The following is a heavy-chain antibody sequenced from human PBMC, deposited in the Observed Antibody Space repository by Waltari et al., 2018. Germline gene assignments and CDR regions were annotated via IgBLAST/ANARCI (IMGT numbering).Heavy chain of an antibody. D-gene: IGHD3-3*01. V-gene: IGHV3-33*01. J-gene: IGHJ3*02. CDR3: ARGDGGSGLGASDI. CDR2: IWYDGSNK. CDR1: VLSFLHLG. Sequence: QVQLVDSGGGVVQPGRSVGLSWVGLVLSFLHLGLNWVRQAPGKGLEWVAVIWYDGSNKNYVDSVKGRFTISRDNSKNTMYLEMNRLRAEDTAVYFCARGDGGSGLGASDIWGQGTMVTVSS.